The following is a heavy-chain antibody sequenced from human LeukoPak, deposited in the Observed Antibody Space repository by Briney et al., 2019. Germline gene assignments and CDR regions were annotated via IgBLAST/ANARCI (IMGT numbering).Heavy chain of an antibody. CDR1: GFTFSSYG. D-gene: IGHD1-26*01. J-gene: IGHJ4*02. Sequence: PGGSLRLSCAASGFTFSSYGMHWVRHAPGKGLEWVAVIWYDGSNKYYADSVKGRFTISRDNSKNTLYLQMNSLRAEDTAVYYCARATRVGVTGFDYWGQGTLVTVSS. CDR3: ARATRVGVTGFDY. V-gene: IGHV3-33*01. CDR2: IWYDGSNK.